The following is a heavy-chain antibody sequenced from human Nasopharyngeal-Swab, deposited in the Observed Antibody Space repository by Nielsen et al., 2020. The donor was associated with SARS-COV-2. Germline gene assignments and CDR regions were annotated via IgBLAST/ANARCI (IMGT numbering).Heavy chain of an antibody. D-gene: IGHD6-6*01. J-gene: IGHJ5*02. Sequence: SETLSPTCAVYGGSFSGYYWSWIRQPPGKGLEWIGEINHSGSTNYNPSLKSRVTISVDTSKNQFSLKLGSVTAADTAVYYCAGRPYSSSYWFDPWGQGTLVTVSS. CDR1: GGSFSGYY. CDR3: AGRPYSSSYWFDP. V-gene: IGHV4-34*01. CDR2: INHSGST.